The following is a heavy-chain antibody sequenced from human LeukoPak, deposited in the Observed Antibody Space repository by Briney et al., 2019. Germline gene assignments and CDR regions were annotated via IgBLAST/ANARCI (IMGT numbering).Heavy chain of an antibody. V-gene: IGHV4-39*01. J-gene: IGHJ5*02. CDR3: ARAWGSGWYTWFDP. CDR1: GASVSSNSYY. Sequence: SETLSLTCTVSGASVSSNSYYWGWIRQPPGKGLEWIGNIYYSGSTHYDPSLKSRVTMSVDTSKNQFSLRLNSVPAADTAVYYCARAWGSGWYTWFDPWGQGTLVTVSS. CDR2: IYYSGST. D-gene: IGHD6-19*01.